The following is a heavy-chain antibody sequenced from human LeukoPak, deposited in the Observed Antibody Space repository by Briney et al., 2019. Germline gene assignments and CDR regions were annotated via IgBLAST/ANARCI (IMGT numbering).Heavy chain of an antibody. D-gene: IGHD4-23*01. Sequence: GPSVKVSCKPSGYTFTGYYMHWVRQAPGQELEWMGWINPNSGGTNYAQKFQGRVTMTRDTSISTAYMELSRLRSDDTAVYYCEAYGGNSDYWGQGTLVTVSS. CDR3: EAYGGNSDY. CDR1: GYTFTGYY. CDR2: INPNSGGT. J-gene: IGHJ4*02. V-gene: IGHV1-2*02.